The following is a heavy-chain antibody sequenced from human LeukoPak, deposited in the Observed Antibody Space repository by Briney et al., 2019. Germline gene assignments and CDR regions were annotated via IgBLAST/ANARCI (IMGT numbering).Heavy chain of an antibody. CDR2: ISGSGGST. CDR3: AKDRVYYDSSSNWFDP. J-gene: IGHJ5*02. D-gene: IGHD3-22*01. CDR1: GFTFSSYA. Sequence: PGGSLRLYCAASGFTFSSYAMSWVRQAPGKGLEWVSAISGSGGSTYYADSVKGRFTISRDNSKNTLYLQMNSLRAEDTAVYYCAKDRVYYDSSSNWFDPWGQGTLVTVSS. V-gene: IGHV3-23*01.